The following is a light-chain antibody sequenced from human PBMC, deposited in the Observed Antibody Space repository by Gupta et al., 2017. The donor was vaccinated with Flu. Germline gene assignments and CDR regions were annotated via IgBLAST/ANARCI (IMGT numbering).Light chain of an antibody. CDR3: QQNNNWYT. CDR2: GAS. V-gene: IGKV3-15*01. J-gene: IGKJ2*01. Sequence: EIVMTQSPATLSVSPGERASLSCRASQSVSGTLDWYQQKPGQAPRLLIHGASTRATGIPARFSGSGSETAFTLTSRSPQSEDFEVYYCQQNNNWYTFGQGTKLEIK. CDR1: QSVSGT.